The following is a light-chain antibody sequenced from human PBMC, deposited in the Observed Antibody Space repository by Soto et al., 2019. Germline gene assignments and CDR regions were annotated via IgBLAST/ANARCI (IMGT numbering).Light chain of an antibody. J-gene: IGLJ3*02. CDR3: NSYTSSTTQV. Sequence: QSALTQPASVSGSPGQSITISCTGTSSDVGGYNYVSWYQQHPGKAPKLMIYEVSNRPSGVSNRFSGSKSGNTASLTSSGLQAEDEADYYCNSYTSSTTQVFGGGTKLTVL. CDR1: SSDVGGYNY. V-gene: IGLV2-14*01. CDR2: EVS.